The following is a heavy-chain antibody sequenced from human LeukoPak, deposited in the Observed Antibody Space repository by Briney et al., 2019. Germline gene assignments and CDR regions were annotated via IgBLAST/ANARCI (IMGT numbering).Heavy chain of an antibody. Sequence: GGSLRLSCAASGFTFSSYEMNWVRQAPGKGLEWVSYISSSGSTIYYADSVKGRFTISRDNAKNSLYLQMNSLRAEDTAVYYCARDTYYYDSSGYYPRGYFDYWGQGTLVTVSS. D-gene: IGHD3-22*01. CDR3: ARDTYYYDSSGYYPRGYFDY. CDR2: ISSSGSTI. V-gene: IGHV3-48*03. J-gene: IGHJ4*02. CDR1: GFTFSSYE.